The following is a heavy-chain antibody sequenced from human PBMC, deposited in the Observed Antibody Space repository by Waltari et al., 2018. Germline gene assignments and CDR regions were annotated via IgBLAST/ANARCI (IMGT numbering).Heavy chain of an antibody. V-gene: IGHV4-34*01. J-gene: IGHJ4*02. Sequence: QAQLQQWGAGLLKHSEALSLTCAVYGGSFRGSSWSWIRQPPGKGLEWIGEINHSGSTNYNPSLKSRVTISVDTSKNQFSLKLSSVTAADTAVYYCARGVYCSSTSCYVDYWGQGTLVTVSS. CDR1: GGSFRGSS. CDR2: INHSGST. D-gene: IGHD2-2*01. CDR3: ARGVYCSSTSCYVDY.